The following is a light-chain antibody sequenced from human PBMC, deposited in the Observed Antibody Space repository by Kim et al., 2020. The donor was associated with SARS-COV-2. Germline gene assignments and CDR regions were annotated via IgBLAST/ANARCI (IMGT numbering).Light chain of an antibody. V-gene: IGLV3-19*01. CDR3: NSRDSSSNHLHVV. J-gene: IGLJ2*01. CDR2: SKN. Sequence: GMTVRVTCPGHSVRSYCSNGCQQQPKQAPVLVIDSKNNRPSGIPDRFSGSSSGNTASLTITGAQAEDEADYYCNSRDSSSNHLHVVFGGGTQLTVL. CDR1: SVRSYC.